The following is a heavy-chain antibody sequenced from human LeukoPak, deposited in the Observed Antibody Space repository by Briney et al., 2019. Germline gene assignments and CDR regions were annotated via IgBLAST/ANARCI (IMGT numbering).Heavy chain of an antibody. D-gene: IGHD1-1*01. V-gene: IGHV3-21*01. CDR3: ARQTGPGAFDI. Sequence: PGGSLRLCCAASGFTFSTYWMSWVRQAPGKGLEWVSSISSSSSYIYYADSVKGRFTISRDNAKNSLYLQMNSLRAEDTAVYYCARQTGPGAFDIWGQGTMVTVSS. J-gene: IGHJ3*02. CDR1: GFTFSTYW. CDR2: ISSSSSYI.